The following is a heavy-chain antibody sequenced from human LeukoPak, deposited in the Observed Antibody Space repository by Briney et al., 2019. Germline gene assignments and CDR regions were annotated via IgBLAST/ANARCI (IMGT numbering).Heavy chain of an antibody. J-gene: IGHJ4*02. CDR3: AKATGYLL. CDR1: GFTFSSYS. V-gene: IGHV3-21*04. CDR2: ISSSSSYI. D-gene: IGHD1-14*01. Sequence: GGSLRLSCAASGFTFSSYSMNWVRQAPGKGLEWVSSISSSSSYIYYADSVKGRFTISRDDSENTLYLQMNSLRAEDTAVYYCAKATGYLLWGQGTLVTVSS.